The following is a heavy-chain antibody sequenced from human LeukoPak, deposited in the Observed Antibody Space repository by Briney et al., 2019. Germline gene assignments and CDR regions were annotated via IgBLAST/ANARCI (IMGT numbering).Heavy chain of an antibody. D-gene: IGHD5-12*01. J-gene: IGHJ4*02. CDR2: ISGSGGTT. Sequence: GGSPRLSCATSGFTFSNYAVSWVRQAPGKGLEWVSSISGSGGTTYYADSVKGRFTISRDNSKNTLYLQMNSLRAEDTAVYYCAKDPYRASSGLVDYWGQGTLVTVSS. CDR3: AKDPYRASSGLVDY. CDR1: GFTFSNYA. V-gene: IGHV3-23*01.